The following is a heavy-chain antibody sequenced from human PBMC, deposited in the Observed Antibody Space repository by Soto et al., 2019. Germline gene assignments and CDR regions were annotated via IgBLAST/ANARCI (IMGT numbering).Heavy chain of an antibody. J-gene: IGHJ6*02. D-gene: IGHD3-22*01. V-gene: IGHV4-61*05. CDR3: ARRLYYDSSGFEGGGMDV. Sequence: SETLSLTCTVSGGSITSSSYYWSWIRQPPGKGLEWIGYIYYTGTTTYNPSIKSRVTISVDSSKNQFSLKLSSVTAADTAVYYCARRLYYDSSGFEGGGMDVWGQGTTVTVSS. CDR2: IYYTGTT. CDR1: GGSITSSSYY.